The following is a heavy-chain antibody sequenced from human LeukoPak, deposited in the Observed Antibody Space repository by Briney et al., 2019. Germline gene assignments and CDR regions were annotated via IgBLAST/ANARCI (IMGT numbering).Heavy chain of an antibody. D-gene: IGHD6-19*01. Sequence: GGSLRLSCAASGFTFSSYSMNLVRQAPGKGLEWVSSISSSSSYIYYADSVKGRFTISRDNAKNSLYLQMDSLRAEDTAVYYCARWQWLVTGYGMDVWGQGTTVTVSS. J-gene: IGHJ6*02. CDR1: GFTFSSYS. V-gene: IGHV3-21*01. CDR3: ARWQWLVTGYGMDV. CDR2: ISSSSSYI.